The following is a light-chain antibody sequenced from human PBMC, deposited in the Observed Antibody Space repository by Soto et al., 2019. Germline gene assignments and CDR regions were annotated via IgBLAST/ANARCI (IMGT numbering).Light chain of an antibody. CDR2: RDS. Sequence: SSELTQPLSVSVALGQTARITCGGNNIGSKNVHWYQQKPGQAPVLVIYRDSNRPSGIPERFSASNSGNTATLTISRAQAGDEADYYCHVWASSTARVFGGGTKVTVL. J-gene: IGLJ3*02. V-gene: IGLV3-9*01. CDR3: HVWASSTARV. CDR1: NIGSKN.